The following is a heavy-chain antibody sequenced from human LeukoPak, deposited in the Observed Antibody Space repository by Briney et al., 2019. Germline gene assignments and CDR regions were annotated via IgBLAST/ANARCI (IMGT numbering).Heavy chain of an antibody. D-gene: IGHD5-18*01. CDR3: ARGGGYSYGTLDY. Sequence: NPSETLSLTCTVSGGSISSSSYYWGWIRQPPGKGLEWIGSIYYSGSTYYNPSLKNRVTISVDTSKNQFSLKLSSVTAADTAVYYCARGGGYSYGTLDYWGQGTLVTVSS. J-gene: IGHJ4*02. V-gene: IGHV4-39*07. CDR1: GGSISSSSYY. CDR2: IYYSGST.